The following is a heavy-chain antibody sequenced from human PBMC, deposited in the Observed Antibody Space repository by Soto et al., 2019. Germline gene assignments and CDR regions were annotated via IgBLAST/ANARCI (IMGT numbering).Heavy chain of an antibody. CDR1: GGSISSYY. Sequence: QVQLQESGPGLVKPSETLSLTCTVSGGSISSYYWSWIRQPPGKGLEWIGYIYYSGSTNYNPSLKSRVTISVYTSKNQFSLKLSSVTAADTAVYYCARSYRRYCSGGSCYSYYYYYMDVWGKGTTVTVSS. CDR3: ARSYRRYCSGGSCYSYYYYYMDV. D-gene: IGHD2-15*01. CDR2: IYYSGST. V-gene: IGHV4-59*01. J-gene: IGHJ6*03.